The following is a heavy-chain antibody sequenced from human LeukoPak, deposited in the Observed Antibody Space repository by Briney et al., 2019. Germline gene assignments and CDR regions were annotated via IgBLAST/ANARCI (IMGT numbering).Heavy chain of an antibody. J-gene: IGHJ1*01. V-gene: IGHV4-4*02. CDR1: GDSINNLDL. CDR2: MYLSGTT. D-gene: IGHD1-26*01. Sequence: SGTLSLTCTVSGDSINNLDLWSWVRQPPGKGLEWIGEMYLSGTTHSNPYVKSRVTISIDKSKNQFFLNLSSVTAADTAVYYCPVLVGRYVSALNYNNFDNWGQGPWSPSPQ. CDR3: PVLVGRYVSALNYNNFDN.